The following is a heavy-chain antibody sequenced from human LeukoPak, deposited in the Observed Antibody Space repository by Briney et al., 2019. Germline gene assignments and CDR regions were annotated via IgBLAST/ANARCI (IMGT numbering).Heavy chain of an antibody. CDR1: GFSFSNWA. J-gene: IGHJ4*02. Sequence: GGSLRLSCAASGFSFSNWAMSWVRQAPGKGLEWVSGFTRNDETTSYADSVKGRFTISRDNSKNTLYLQMSGLRAEDTAVYYCAKVKVVGYSTFDYWGQGALVTVSS. CDR3: AKVKVVGYSTFDY. CDR2: FTRNDETT. D-gene: IGHD2-8*01. V-gene: IGHV3-23*01.